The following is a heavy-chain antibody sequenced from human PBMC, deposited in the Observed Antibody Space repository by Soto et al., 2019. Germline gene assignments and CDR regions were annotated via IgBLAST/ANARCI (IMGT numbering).Heavy chain of an antibody. V-gene: IGHV4-30-4*01. CDR2: IYYSGSA. CDR1: GASISSGDYY. J-gene: IGHJ5*02. Sequence: TLSLTCTVSGASISSGDYYWSWIRQPPGKGLEWIGYIYYSGSAYYNPSLKSRVTISVDTSKNQFSLKLSSVTAADTAVYYCDRVSHVRGRFLECFNWFDPWGQGTLVTVYS. CDR3: DRVSHVRGRFLECFNWFDP. D-gene: IGHD3-3*01.